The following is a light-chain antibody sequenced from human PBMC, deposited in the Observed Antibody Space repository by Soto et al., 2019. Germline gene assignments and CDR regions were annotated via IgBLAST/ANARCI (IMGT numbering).Light chain of an antibody. CDR3: QQYNNWPPRYT. V-gene: IGKV3-15*01. Sequence: EIVMAQSPATLSVSPGERATLSCRASQSVSSNLAWYQQKPGQAPRLLIYDASTRATGIPARFSGSGSGTEFTLTISSLQSEHFAVYYCQQYNNWPPRYTFGQGTKLEIK. CDR2: DAS. CDR1: QSVSSN. J-gene: IGKJ2*01.